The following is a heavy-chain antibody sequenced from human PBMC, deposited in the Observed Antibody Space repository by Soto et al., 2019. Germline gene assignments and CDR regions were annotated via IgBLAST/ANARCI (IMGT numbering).Heavy chain of an antibody. CDR3: ARILHYSSGWARSVYDWFDP. J-gene: IGHJ5*02. D-gene: IGHD6-19*01. CDR2: IFSNDEK. Sequence: QVTLKESGPVLVKPTETLTLTCTVSGFSLSNARMGVSWIRQPPGKALEWLAHIFSNDEKSYSTSLKSRLTITKDTAKSQVVLTMTNMDPVDTATYSGARILHYSSGWARSVYDWFDPWGQGTLVTVSS. V-gene: IGHV2-26*01. CDR1: GFSLSNARMG.